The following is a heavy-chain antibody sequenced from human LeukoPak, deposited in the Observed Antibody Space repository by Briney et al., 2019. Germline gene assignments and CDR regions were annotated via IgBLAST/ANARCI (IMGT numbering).Heavy chain of an antibody. CDR3: ARHQATYSTTWYRYLDL. CDR1: GFTFSSYW. V-gene: IGHV3-7*01. Sequence: GGSLRLSCAASGFTFSSYWMSWVRQAPGKGLEWVANIKQDGSEKYYVDSVKGRFTISRDNAKNSLYLQMNSLRAEDTAVYYCARHQATYSTTWYRYLDLWGRGTLVTVSS. CDR2: IKQDGSEK. J-gene: IGHJ2*01. D-gene: IGHD6-13*01.